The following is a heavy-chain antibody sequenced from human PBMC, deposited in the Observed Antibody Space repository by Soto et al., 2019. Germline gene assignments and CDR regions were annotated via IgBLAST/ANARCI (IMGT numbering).Heavy chain of an antibody. J-gene: IGHJ4*02. Sequence: SETLSLTCTVSGGSIYRSGYYWGWIRQPPGRGLEWIGNIDYNGVTYSNPSLKSRVTISRDTSKNQFSLKLTSVTAADTALYYCGKVLVGATGHTDSDSWGPGTLVTVLL. D-gene: IGHD2-15*01. CDR1: GGSIYRSGYY. CDR2: IDYNGVT. CDR3: GKVLVGATGHTDSDS. V-gene: IGHV4-39*01.